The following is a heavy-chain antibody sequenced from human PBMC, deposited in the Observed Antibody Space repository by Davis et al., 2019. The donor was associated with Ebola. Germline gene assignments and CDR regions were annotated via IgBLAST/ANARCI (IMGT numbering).Heavy chain of an antibody. D-gene: IGHD3-22*01. Sequence: GESLKISCAASGFTFSTYSMSWVRQAPGKALEWVSSISSDSDYIYYADSAKGRFTISRDNAKNSLFLQMNSLRVDDTAVYYCGMTPAPYDDGGYLAWGPKPRPKKTQDYWGQGTLVFVSS. CDR1: GFTFSTYS. CDR3: GMTPAPYDDGGYLAWGPKPRPKKTQDY. V-gene: IGHV3-21*04. J-gene: IGHJ4*02. CDR2: ISSDSDYI.